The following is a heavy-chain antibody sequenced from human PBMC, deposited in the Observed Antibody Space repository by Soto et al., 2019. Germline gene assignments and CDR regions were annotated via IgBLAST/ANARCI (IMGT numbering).Heavy chain of an antibody. CDR1: GFTFSSYA. D-gene: IGHD3-22*01. CDR2: ISAGAVAT. J-gene: IGHJ4*02. CDR3: AKGRESSGSYRPFDY. Sequence: GSLRLSCAASGFTFSSYAMSWVRQAPGKGLEWVSAISAGAVATNYADSVKGRFTISRDNSKNTLYLQMNSLRAEDTAVYYCAKGRESSGSYRPFDYWGQGALVTVS. V-gene: IGHV3-23*01.